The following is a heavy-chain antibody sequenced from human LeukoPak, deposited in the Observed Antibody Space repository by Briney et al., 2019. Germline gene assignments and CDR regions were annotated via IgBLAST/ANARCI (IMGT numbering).Heavy chain of an antibody. D-gene: IGHD3-9*01. CDR1: GYSFTSYL. J-gene: IGHJ4*02. V-gene: IGHV5-51*01. Sequence: GVSLKISCKGPGYSFTSYLISWARQMPGKGLEWMGVIYSGDSHNRYSPSFQGQGTISADKSISTAYLQWNSLKASDTAIYYCTRSPDIDILTGYSRYYYDYWGQGTLVTVSS. CDR2: IYSGDSHN. CDR3: TRSPDIDILTGYSRYYYDY.